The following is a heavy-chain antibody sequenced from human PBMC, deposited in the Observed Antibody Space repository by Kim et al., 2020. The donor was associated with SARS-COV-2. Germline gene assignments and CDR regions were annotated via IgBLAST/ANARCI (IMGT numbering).Heavy chain of an antibody. CDR3: ASVGSY. CDR2: YDGRNK. Sequence: YDGRNKDYADSVKGRFTISRDNSKNTLYLQMNSLRAEDTAVYYCASVGSYWGQGTLVTVSS. J-gene: IGHJ4*02. V-gene: IGHV3-30*03.